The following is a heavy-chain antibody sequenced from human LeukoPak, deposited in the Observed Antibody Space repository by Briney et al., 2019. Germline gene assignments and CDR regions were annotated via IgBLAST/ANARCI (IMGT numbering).Heavy chain of an antibody. V-gene: IGHV3-23*01. D-gene: IGHD3-9*01. CDR1: GFTFSSYA. J-gene: IGHJ4*02. CDR3: AKTGKYYDILTGYSTTYYFDY. Sequence: GGSLRLSCAATGFTFSSYAMSWVRQAPGKGLEWVSAISGSGGSTYYADSVKGRFTISRGNSKNTLYLQMNSLRAEDTAVYYCAKTGKYYDILTGYSTTYYFDYWGQGTLVTVSS. CDR2: ISGSGGST.